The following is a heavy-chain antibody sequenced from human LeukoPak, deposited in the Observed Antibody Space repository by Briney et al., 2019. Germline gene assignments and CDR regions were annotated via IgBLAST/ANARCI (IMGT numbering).Heavy chain of an antibody. V-gene: IGHV5-51*01. D-gene: IGHD6-19*01. CDR1: GYSFTSYW. CDR2: IYPGDSDT. J-gene: IGHJ5*02. Sequence: GESLKISCKGSGYSFTSYWIGWVRQMPGKGLEWMGIIYPGDSDTRYSPSFQGQVTISADKSISTAYLQRSSLKASDTAMYYCARQVAVSTNWFDPWGQGTLVTVSS. CDR3: ARQVAVSTNWFDP.